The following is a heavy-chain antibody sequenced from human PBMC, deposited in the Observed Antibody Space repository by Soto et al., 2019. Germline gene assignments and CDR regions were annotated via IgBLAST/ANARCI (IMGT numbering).Heavy chain of an antibody. CDR2: ISGSGGST. Sequence: GGSLRLSCAASGFTFSSYAMSWVRQAPGKGLEWVSAISGSGGSTYYADSVKGRFTISRDNSKNTLYLQMNSLRAEDTAVYYCAKALGHYDFWSGYGAGYYYYGMDVWGQGTTVTVSS. D-gene: IGHD3-3*01. V-gene: IGHV3-23*01. CDR1: GFTFSSYA. CDR3: AKALGHYDFWSGYGAGYYYYGMDV. J-gene: IGHJ6*02.